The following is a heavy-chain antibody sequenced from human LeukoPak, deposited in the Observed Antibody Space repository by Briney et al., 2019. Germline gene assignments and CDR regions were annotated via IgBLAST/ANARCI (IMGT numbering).Heavy chain of an antibody. J-gene: IGHJ4*02. D-gene: IGHD3-16*01. CDR3: ARGRFSFGGVPYFDY. V-gene: IGHV4-34*01. CDR2: INHSGST. CDR1: GGSFSGYY. Sequence: SETLSLTCAVYGGSFSGYYWSWIRQPPGKGLEWIGEINHSGSTNYDPSLKSRVTISVDTSKNQFSLKLSSVTAADTAVYYCARGRFSFGGVPYFDYWGQGTLVTVSS.